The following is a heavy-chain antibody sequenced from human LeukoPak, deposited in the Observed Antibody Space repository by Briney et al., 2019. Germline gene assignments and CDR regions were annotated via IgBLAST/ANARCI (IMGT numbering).Heavy chain of an antibody. Sequence: ASVKVSCKVSGYTLSELSIHWVRQAPGKGREWMGGFDPEDGEQTYAHKFKGRVTMTEDTSTDTAYMELSSLRSEDTAVYYCATGSLAGSRRDDAFDIWGQGTMVTVSS. CDR3: ATGSLAGSRRDDAFDI. CDR1: GYTLSELS. D-gene: IGHD6-19*01. J-gene: IGHJ3*02. V-gene: IGHV1-24*01. CDR2: FDPEDGEQ.